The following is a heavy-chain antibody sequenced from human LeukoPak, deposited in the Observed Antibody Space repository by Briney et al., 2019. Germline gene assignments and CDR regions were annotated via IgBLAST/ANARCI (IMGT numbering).Heavy chain of an antibody. J-gene: IGHJ6*03. CDR2: MYRSGTT. D-gene: IGHD2-2*02. V-gene: IGHV4-39*01. CDR1: GGSISSSSYY. CDR3: ARGIYTNRGRSYYYMDV. Sequence: SETLSLTCTVSGGSISSSSYYWGWIRQPPGKGREWVGSMYRSGTTNYNPSPKSRVTISGDTAKNQFSLRLRFVTAADTAVYYCARGIYTNRGRSYYYMDVWGKGTTVTVSS.